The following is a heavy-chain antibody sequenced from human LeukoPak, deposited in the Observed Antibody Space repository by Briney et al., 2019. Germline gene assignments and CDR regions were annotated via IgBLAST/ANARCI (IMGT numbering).Heavy chain of an antibody. D-gene: IGHD3-10*01. Sequence: PSETLSLTCAVSGGSISSGGYSWSWIRQPRGKGLEWIGYIYYSGSTYYNPSLKSRVTISVDTSKNQFSLKLSSVTAADTAVYYCARVTYYYGSGSQKSFDPWGQGTLVTVSS. CDR2: IYYSGST. V-gene: IGHV4-30-4*07. CDR1: GGSISSGGYS. J-gene: IGHJ5*02. CDR3: ARVTYYYGSGSQKSFDP.